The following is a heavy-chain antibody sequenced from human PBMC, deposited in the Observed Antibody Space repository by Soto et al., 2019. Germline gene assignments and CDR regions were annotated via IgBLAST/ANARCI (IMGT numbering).Heavy chain of an antibody. CDR1: GGSISSYY. D-gene: IGHD3-9*01. CDR3: ASSYDIWTGYRIEA. J-gene: IGHJ5*02. CDR2: IYYSGST. Sequence: SETLSLTCPVSGGSISSYYWSWIRQPPGKGLEWIGYIYYSGSTNYNPSLKSRVTISVDTSKNQFSLKLSSVTAADTAVYYCASSYDIWTGYRIEAWGQGTLVTVSS. V-gene: IGHV4-59*01.